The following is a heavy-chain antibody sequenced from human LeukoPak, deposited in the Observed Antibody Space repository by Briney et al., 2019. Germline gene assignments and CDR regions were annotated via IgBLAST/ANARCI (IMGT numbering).Heavy chain of an antibody. V-gene: IGHV3-21*01. J-gene: IGHJ4*02. CDR3: ARAPTFSGWFDY. CDR1: GFTFSSYN. Sequence: GGSLRLSCAASGFTFSSYNVNWVRQAPGKGLEWVSSIGSSSSYIYYADSVKGRFTISRDNAKNSLYLQMNSLRVEDTAVYYCARAPTFSGWFDYWGQGTLVTVSS. D-gene: IGHD6-19*01. CDR2: IGSSSSYI.